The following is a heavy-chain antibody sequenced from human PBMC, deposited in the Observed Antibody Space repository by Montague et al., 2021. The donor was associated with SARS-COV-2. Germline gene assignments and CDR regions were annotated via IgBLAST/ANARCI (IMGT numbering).Heavy chain of an antibody. V-gene: IGHV4-39*01. CDR1: GGSISSSSYD. J-gene: IGHJ4*02. D-gene: IGHD3-10*01. CDR3: ASMVRAQVYYFDY. Sequence: SETLSLTCTVSGGSISSSSYDWGWIRQPPGKGLEWIGSIFYSGSTDYNPSLESQVTISVDTSKNQFSLKLSSVTAADTAVYYCASMVRAQVYYFDYWGQGTLVTVSS. CDR2: IFYSGST.